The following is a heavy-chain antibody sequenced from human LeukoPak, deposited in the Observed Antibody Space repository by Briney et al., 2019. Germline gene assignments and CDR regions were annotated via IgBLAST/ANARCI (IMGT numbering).Heavy chain of an antibody. CDR3: ARARYDFWSGYYYYFDY. V-gene: IGHV4-30-4*01. Sequence: SETLSLTCTVSGGSISSGDYYWSWIRQPPGKGLEWIGYIYYSGSTYYNPSLKSRVTISVDTSKNQFSLKLSSVTAADTAVYYCARARYDFWSGYYYYFDYWGQGTLVTVSS. J-gene: IGHJ4*02. CDR2: IYYSGST. CDR1: GGSISSGDYY. D-gene: IGHD3-3*01.